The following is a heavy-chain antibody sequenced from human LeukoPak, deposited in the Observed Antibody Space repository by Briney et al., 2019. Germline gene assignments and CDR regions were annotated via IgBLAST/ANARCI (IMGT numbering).Heavy chain of an antibody. CDR3: ARETLPNLYYGMDV. Sequence: PGRSLRLSCAASGFTFSTYVMHWVRQAPGKGLEWVAVISYDGSNKYYADSVKGRFTISRDNSKNTLYLQMNSLRAEDTAVYYCARETLPNLYYGMDVWGQGTTVTVSS. J-gene: IGHJ6*02. CDR1: GFTFSTYV. D-gene: IGHD3-16*01. CDR2: ISYDGSNK. V-gene: IGHV3-30-3*01.